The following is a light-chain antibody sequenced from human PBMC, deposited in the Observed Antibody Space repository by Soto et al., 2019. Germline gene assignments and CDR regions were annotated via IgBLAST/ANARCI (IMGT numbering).Light chain of an antibody. Sequence: DVQMTQSASSLSASVGDRVTSTCRASQSVSIWLAWYQQKPGKAPKLLIYKTSNLESGVPSRFSGSGSGTKFTLTIASLQPDDFATYYCQQYETFSGTFGPGTKVDI. J-gene: IGKJ1*01. V-gene: IGKV1-5*03. CDR3: QQYETFSGT. CDR1: QSVSIW. CDR2: KTS.